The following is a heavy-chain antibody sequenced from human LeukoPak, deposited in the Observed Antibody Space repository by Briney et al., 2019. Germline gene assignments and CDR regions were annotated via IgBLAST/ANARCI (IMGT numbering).Heavy chain of an antibody. J-gene: IGHJ3*02. V-gene: IGHV3-48*03. CDR2: ISSSGNTI. D-gene: IGHD4-23*01. Sequence: GGSLRLSCAASGFTFSSYEMNWVRQAPGKGLEWVSYISSSGNTIYYADSVKGRFTISRDNAKNSLYLQMNSLRAEDTAVYYCARMEYGGNSEAFDIWGQGTMVTVSS. CDR1: GFTFSSYE. CDR3: ARMEYGGNSEAFDI.